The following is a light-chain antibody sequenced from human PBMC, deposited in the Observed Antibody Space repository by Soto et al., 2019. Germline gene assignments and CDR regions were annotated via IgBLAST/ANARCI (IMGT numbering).Light chain of an antibody. Sequence: EIVKTQSPATLSLSPGERATLSCRASQTIDNTLAWYQRKPGQAPRLLIYDASTRATGVPARFSGSGSGTDFTLTISSLQSEDFAVYYCQHYNYWPYTFGQGTKVEIK. V-gene: IGKV3-15*01. J-gene: IGKJ2*01. CDR2: DAS. CDR3: QHYNYWPYT. CDR1: QTIDNT.